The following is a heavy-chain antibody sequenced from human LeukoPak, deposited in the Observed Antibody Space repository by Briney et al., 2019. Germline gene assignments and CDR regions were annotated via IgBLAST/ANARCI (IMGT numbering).Heavy chain of an antibody. V-gene: IGHV4-59*01. Sequence: SETLSLTCTVSGGSISSYYWSWIRQPPGKGLEWIGYIYYSGSTNYNPSLKSRVTISVDTSKNQFSLKLSSVTAADTAVYYCASLHYYGSGSYYTSFDYWGQGTLVTVSS. D-gene: IGHD3-10*01. CDR1: GGSISSYY. J-gene: IGHJ4*02. CDR3: ASLHYYGSGSYYTSFDY. CDR2: IYYSGST.